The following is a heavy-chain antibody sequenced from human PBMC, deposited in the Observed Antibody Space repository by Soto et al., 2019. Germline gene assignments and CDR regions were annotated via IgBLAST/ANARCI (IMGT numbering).Heavy chain of an antibody. CDR1: GFTFSSYG. Sequence: GGSLRLSCAASGFTFSSYGMHWVRQAPGKGLEWVAVISYDGSNKYYADSVKGRFTISRDYSKNTPYLQMNSLRAEDTAVYYCAKDPVPDGYNRFGVIDYWGQGTLVTVSS. J-gene: IGHJ4*02. CDR2: ISYDGSNK. V-gene: IGHV3-30*18. D-gene: IGHD3-10*01. CDR3: AKDPVPDGYNRFGVIDY.